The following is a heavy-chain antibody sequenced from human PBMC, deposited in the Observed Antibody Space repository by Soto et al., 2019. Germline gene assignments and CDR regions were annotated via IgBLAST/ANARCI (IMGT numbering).Heavy chain of an antibody. D-gene: IGHD6-19*01. V-gene: IGHV1-3*05. CDR2: INAGNGNT. CDR1: GYTFTGYA. J-gene: IGHJ4*02. Sequence: QVQLVQSGAEEKKPGASVKVSCKASGYTFTGYAMHWVRQAPGQRLEWMGWINAGNGNTKYSQTFQGRITITRDTSATTAYMDLTTLRSEDTAVYYCASAVAVPANFDYWAQGTLVTVSS. CDR3: ASAVAVPANFDY.